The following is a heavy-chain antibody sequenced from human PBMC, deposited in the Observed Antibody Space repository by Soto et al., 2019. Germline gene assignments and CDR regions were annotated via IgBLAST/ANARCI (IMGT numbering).Heavy chain of an antibody. J-gene: IGHJ6*02. CDR1: GGTFSSYA. D-gene: IGHD2-2*02. Sequence: GASVKVSCKASGGTFSSYAISWVRQAPGQGLEWMGGIIPIFGTANYAQKFQGRVTITADESTSTAYMELSSLRSEDTAVYYCATGPSSRSTSCYKGGYYYYYYGMDVWGQGTTVTVS. CDR3: ATGPSSRSTSCYKGGYYYYYYGMDV. CDR2: IIPIFGTA. V-gene: IGHV1-69*13.